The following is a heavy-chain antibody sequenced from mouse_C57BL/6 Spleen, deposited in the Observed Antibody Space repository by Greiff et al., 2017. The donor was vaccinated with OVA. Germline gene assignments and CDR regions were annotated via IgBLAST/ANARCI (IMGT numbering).Heavy chain of an antibody. D-gene: IGHD1-1*01. Sequence: EVQRVESGPELVKPGASVKISCKASGYSFTGYYMNWVKQSPEKSLEWIGEINPSTGGTTYNQKFKAKATLTVDKSSSTAYMQLKSLTSEDSAVYYCARTTTVVADWYFDVWGTGTTVTVSS. CDR3: ARTTTVVADWYFDV. CDR2: INPSTGGT. J-gene: IGHJ1*03. V-gene: IGHV1-42*01. CDR1: GYSFTGYY.